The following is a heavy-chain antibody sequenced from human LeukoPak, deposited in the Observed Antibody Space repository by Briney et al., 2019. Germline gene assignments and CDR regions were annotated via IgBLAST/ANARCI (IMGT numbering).Heavy chain of an antibody. J-gene: IGHJ6*02. CDR2: IYYSGST. CDR3: ARYRGDYYYYGMDV. D-gene: IGHD1-14*01. Sequence: SETLSLTCTVSSGSISSYYWSWIRQPPGKGLEWIGYIYYSGSTNYNPSLKSRVTISVDTSKNQFSLKLSSVTAADTAVYYCARYRGDYYYYGMDVWGQGTTVTVSS. V-gene: IGHV4-59*01. CDR1: SGSISSYY.